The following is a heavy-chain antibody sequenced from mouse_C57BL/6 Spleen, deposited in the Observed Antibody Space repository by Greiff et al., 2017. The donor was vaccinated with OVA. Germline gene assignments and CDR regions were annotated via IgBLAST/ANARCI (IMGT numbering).Heavy chain of an antibody. CDR2: IDPEDGET. CDR3: VYSRGFAY. D-gene: IGHD2-1*01. Sequence: EVQLVQSGAELVKPGASVKLSCTASGYNIKDYYMHWVKQRTEQGLEWIGRIDPEDGETKYAAKFQGKATITADTSSNTAYLQLSSLTSEDTAVYYCVYSRGFAYWGQGTLVTVSA. V-gene: IGHV14-2*01. J-gene: IGHJ3*01. CDR1: GYNIKDYY.